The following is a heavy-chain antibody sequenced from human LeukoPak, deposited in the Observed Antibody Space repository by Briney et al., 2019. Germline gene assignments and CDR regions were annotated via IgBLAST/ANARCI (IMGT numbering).Heavy chain of an antibody. CDR1: GYTFTSYG. CDR2: ISAYNGNT. CDR3: ARVGYYESSGYYEY. Sequence: GASVKVSCKASGYTFTSYGINWVRQAPGQGLEWMGWISAYNGNTNFAQKLQGRVTMTTDTSTSTAYMELRSLRSDDTAVYYCARVGYYESSGYYEYWGQGTLVTVSS. D-gene: IGHD3-22*01. V-gene: IGHV1-18*01. J-gene: IGHJ4*02.